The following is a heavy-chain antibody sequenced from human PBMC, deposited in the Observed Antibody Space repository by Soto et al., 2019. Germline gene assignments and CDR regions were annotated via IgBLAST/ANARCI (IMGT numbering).Heavy chain of an antibody. J-gene: IGHJ4*02. CDR2: VYHSGTT. V-gene: IGHV4-39*01. Sequence: ETLSLTCTVSGVSINNGDYFWGWIRQPPGKGLEWIGSVYHSGTTNYNPSLKSRVTISVDTSKNQFSLNLRSVTAADTAVYYCAKVVVGAPRHPDFDSWGQGTLVTVSS. CDR3: AKVVVGAPRHPDFDS. D-gene: IGHD2-15*01. CDR1: GVSINNGDYF.